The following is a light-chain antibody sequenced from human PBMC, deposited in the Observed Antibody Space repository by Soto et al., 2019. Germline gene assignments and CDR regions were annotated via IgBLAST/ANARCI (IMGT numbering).Light chain of an antibody. V-gene: IGKV1-5*01. J-gene: IGKJ1*01. CDR1: QNIRGW. CDR2: DAS. Sequence: DIRMTQSPSTLSTSVGDRVTITCRASQNIRGWLAWYQQKPGKAPKLLIYDASTLESGVPSRFRGSGSGTEFTLTISSLQPDDFATYYCQQYNSYSWTFGQGTTVASK. CDR3: QQYNSYSWT.